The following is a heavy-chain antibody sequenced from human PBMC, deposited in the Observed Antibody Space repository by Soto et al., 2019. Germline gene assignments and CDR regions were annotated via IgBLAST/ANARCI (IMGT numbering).Heavy chain of an antibody. CDR1: GDSIRSNY. J-gene: IGHJ3*02. D-gene: IGHD2-15*01. CDR2: IFYSGST. Sequence: VQLKAAGPGLVNPSETLSLTCTVSGDSIRSNYWYWIRQPPGQGLEWIGYIFYSGSTYYNPSLISRIAITLEASENQFSLKLTSVTAGDTAASSCSGGTWRQGVFDIWGQGTMV. V-gene: IGHV4-59*01. CDR3: SGGTWRQGVFDI.